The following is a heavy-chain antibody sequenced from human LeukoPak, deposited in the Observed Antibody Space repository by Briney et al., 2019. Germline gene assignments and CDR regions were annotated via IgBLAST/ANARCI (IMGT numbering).Heavy chain of an antibody. D-gene: IGHD3-22*01. Sequence: SETLSLTCTVSGGSLSSSSYYWGWIRQPPGKGLEWIGSIYYSGSTYYNPSLKSRVTISVDTPKNQFSLKLSSVTAADTAVYYCARRDDSSGYYYFDYWGQGTLVTVSS. CDR1: GGSLSSSSYY. CDR3: ARRDDSSGYYYFDY. V-gene: IGHV4-39*01. CDR2: IYYSGST. J-gene: IGHJ4*02.